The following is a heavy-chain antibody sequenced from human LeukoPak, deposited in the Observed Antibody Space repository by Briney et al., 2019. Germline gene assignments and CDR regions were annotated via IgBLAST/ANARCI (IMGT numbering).Heavy chain of an antibody. J-gene: IGHJ3*02. V-gene: IGHV3-23*01. Sequence: LPGGSQRLSCVASGFTFSRFNMHWVRQAPGKGLEWVSGMSGSGGSTYYADSVKGRFTISRDNSKNTLYLQMNTLRAEDTAVYYCAKDREYSYVYDAFDIWGQGTLVTVSS. CDR3: AKDREYSYVYDAFDI. CDR2: MSGSGGST. CDR1: GFTFSRFN. D-gene: IGHD3-16*01.